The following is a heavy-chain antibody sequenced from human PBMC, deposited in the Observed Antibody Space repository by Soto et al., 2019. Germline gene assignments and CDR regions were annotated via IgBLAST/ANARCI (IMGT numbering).Heavy chain of an antibody. Sequence: QVQLVQSGAEVKNPGASVKVSCKASGYSFTTYYIHWVRQAPGQGLEWMGFIHPDTGRTKYAQKFQGRVTRTRDTSIKTADMELNRLTSDVAAMYYGARVEGSASSAGDWGQGTLVTVS. D-gene: IGHD6-6*01. V-gene: IGHV1-2*02. CDR3: ARVEGSASSAGD. J-gene: IGHJ4*02. CDR1: GYSFTTYY. CDR2: IHPDTGRT.